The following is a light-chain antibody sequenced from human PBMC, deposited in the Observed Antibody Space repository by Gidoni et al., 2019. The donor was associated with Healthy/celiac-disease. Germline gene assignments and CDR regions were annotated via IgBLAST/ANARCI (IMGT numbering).Light chain of an antibody. CDR3: QQYGSSPNT. CDR2: GAS. Sequence: EIVLTQSPGTLSLSPGERATLSCRASQSVSSSYLAWYQQKPGQAPRLLIYGASSRATGIPDRFSGSGSGTDFTLTISRLEPEDVAVYYCQQYGSSPNTFXGXTKVEIK. J-gene: IGKJ4*01. V-gene: IGKV3-20*01. CDR1: QSVSSSY.